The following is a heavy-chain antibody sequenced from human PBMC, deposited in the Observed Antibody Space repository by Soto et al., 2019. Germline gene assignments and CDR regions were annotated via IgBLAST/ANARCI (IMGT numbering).Heavy chain of an antibody. D-gene: IGHD2-15*01. Sequence: QVQLVESGGGVVQPGRSLRLSCAASAFTFSNYGLRWVRQAPGKGLEWVATISYDGSNKYYADPVKGRFTISRDTSKSTLYLQMNSLRAEDTAMYYCAREYSYGMDVWGQGTTVTVS. V-gene: IGHV3-30-3*01. J-gene: IGHJ6*02. CDR3: AREYSYGMDV. CDR1: AFTFSNYG. CDR2: ISYDGSNK.